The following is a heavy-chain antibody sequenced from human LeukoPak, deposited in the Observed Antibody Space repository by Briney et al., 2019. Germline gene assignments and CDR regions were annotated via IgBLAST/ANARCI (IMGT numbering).Heavy chain of an antibody. CDR2: IYYSGTT. CDR3: ARYYYDSSGYYPTFDY. CDR1: DGSIRSYY. V-gene: IGHV4-59*08. D-gene: IGHD3-22*01. J-gene: IGHJ4*02. Sequence: SETLSLACTVSDGSIRSYYWSWIRQPPGKGLEWIGYIYYSGTTNYNPSLKSRVTISVDTSKNQFSLKLSSVTAADTAVYYCARYYYDSSGYYPTFDYWGQGSLVTVSS.